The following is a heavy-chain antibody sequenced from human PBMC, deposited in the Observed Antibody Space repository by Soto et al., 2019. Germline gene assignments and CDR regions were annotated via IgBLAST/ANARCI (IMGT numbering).Heavy chain of an antibody. CDR3: AKAVPPGAYCSGGSCYGVWWYFDL. J-gene: IGHJ2*01. CDR2: ISGSGGST. D-gene: IGHD2-15*01. CDR1: GFTFSSYA. Sequence: EVQLLESGGGLVQPGGSLRLSCAASGFTFSSYAMSWVRQAPGKGLEWVSAISGSGGSTYYADSVKGRFTISRDNSKNTLYLQMNSLRAEDTAVYYCAKAVPPGAYCSGGSCYGVWWYFDLWGRGTLVTVSS. V-gene: IGHV3-23*01.